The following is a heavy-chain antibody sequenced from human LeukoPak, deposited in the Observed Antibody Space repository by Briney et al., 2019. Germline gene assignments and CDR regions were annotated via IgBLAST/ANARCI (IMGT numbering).Heavy chain of an antibody. V-gene: IGHV1-2*02. J-gene: IGHJ4*02. CDR3: ARGPPYYYGSGSYLVDY. D-gene: IGHD3-10*01. Sequence: ASVKVSCEASGYTFIGYYMHWVRQAPGQGLEWMGWINPNSGGTNYAQKFQGRVTMTRDTSISTAYMELSRLRSDDTAVYYCARGPPYYYGSGSYLVDYWGQGTLVTVSS. CDR1: GYTFIGYY. CDR2: INPNSGGT.